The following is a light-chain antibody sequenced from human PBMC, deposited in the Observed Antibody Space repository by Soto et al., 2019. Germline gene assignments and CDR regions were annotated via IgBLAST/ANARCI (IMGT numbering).Light chain of an antibody. J-gene: IGKJ1*01. CDR3: QQYGISPRT. CDR1: HSVSSSS. Sequence: EIVGTQSPGTLSLSPGDRATLSCRASHSVSSSSLAWYQQKPGQAPRLLIYGASIRATGIPDRFSGSGYWTDFTLTIIRLEPEDFAVVYWQQYGISPRTCGQRTKVEIK. CDR2: GAS. V-gene: IGKV3-20*01.